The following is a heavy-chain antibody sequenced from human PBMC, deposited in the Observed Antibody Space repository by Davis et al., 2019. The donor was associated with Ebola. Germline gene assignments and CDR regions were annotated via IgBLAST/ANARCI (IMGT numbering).Heavy chain of an antibody. CDR3: ARGLGSSSGIRFDP. D-gene: IGHD6-13*01. Sequence: GESLKISCAASGFTFSGYGMHWVRQAPGKGLEWVAVIWHDGSNKYYADSVKGRFTISRDNSKNTLYLQMYSLRAADTAVYYCARGLGSSSGIRFDPWGQGTLVTVSS. CDR1: GFTFSGYG. CDR2: IWHDGSNK. J-gene: IGHJ5*02. V-gene: IGHV3-33*01.